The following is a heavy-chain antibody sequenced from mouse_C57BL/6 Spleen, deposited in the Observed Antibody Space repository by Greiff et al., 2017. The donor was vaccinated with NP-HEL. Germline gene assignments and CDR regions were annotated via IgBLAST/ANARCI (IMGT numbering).Heavy chain of an antibody. Sequence: EVHLVESGGGLVKPGGSLKLSCAASGFTFSDYGMHWVRQAPEKGLEWVAYISSGSSTIYYADTVKGRFTISRDNAKNTLFLQMTSLRSEDTAMYYCARKDYYGNLYWYFDVWGTGTTVTVSS. CDR1: GFTFSDYG. CDR2: ISSGSSTI. J-gene: IGHJ1*03. D-gene: IGHD1-1*01. V-gene: IGHV5-17*01. CDR3: ARKDYYGNLYWYFDV.